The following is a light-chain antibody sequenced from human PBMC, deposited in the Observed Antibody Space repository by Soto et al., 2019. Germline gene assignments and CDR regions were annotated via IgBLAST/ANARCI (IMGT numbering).Light chain of an antibody. CDR2: DAS. Sequence: EIERAQSPAPLSLSPEERATLSCRASQSVSSYLAWYQQKPGQAPRLLIYDASNRATGIPARFSGSGSGTDVSLTSSSLEPEDFAVYNCQERSSWITVGQGTRLEIK. J-gene: IGKJ5*01. CDR1: QSVSSY. V-gene: IGKV3-11*01. CDR3: QERSSWIT.